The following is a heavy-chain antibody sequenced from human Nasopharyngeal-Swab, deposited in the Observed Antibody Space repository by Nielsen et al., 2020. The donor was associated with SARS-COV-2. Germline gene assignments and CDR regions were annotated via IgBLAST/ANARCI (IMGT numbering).Heavy chain of an antibody. Sequence: ASVKVSCKASGYTFTDFDVNCVRQATGQGLVWMGWISPNSGFTGYAEKFEGRVTMTRNIATSTVYLELTSLGFEDTAVYYCARGLGAPSSVWHWGPGSQVTVSS. CDR2: ISPNSGFT. J-gene: IGHJ1*01. CDR1: GYTFTDFD. V-gene: IGHV1-8*01. D-gene: IGHD3-10*01. CDR3: ARGLGAPSSVWH.